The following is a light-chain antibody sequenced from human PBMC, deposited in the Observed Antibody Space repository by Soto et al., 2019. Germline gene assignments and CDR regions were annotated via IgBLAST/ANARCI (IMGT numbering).Light chain of an antibody. Sequence: IQMTQSPSSVSASVGDSVTISCRASQSISNCLAWYQQKPGKAPKFLIYDASTLQSGVPSRFSGSASGTEFTLTITNLQPEDFATYYCQQAYSFPITFGQGTRLE. CDR3: QQAYSFPIT. CDR1: QSISNC. V-gene: IGKV1-12*01. CDR2: DAS. J-gene: IGKJ5*01.